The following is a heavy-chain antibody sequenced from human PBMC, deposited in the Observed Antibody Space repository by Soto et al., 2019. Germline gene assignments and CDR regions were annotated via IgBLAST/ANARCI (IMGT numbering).Heavy chain of an antibody. CDR3: ARATGAAKEDY. CDR1: GFTFSSYW. Sequence: EVQLVESGGGLVQPGGSLRLSCAASGFTFSSYWMSWVRQAPGKGLEWVANIKEDGSEKYYVDSVKGRFTISRDNAKNSLYLQMNSLRVADTAVYYCARATGAAKEDYWGQGTLVTVSS. D-gene: IGHD3-10*01. V-gene: IGHV3-7*04. J-gene: IGHJ4*02. CDR2: IKEDGSEK.